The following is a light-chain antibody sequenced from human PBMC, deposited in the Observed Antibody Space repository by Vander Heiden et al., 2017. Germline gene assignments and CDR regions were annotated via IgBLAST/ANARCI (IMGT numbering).Light chain of an antibody. CDR2: EVS. J-gene: IGLJ1*01. CDR1: SSDVGGYNY. Sequence: QSALTQPASVSGSPGQSITISCTGTSSDVGGYNYVFWYQQHTSTAPKLRCYEVSSRPSGVANRFSGSKSGTTASLTTSGLQAEGEADYYCSSYTSSSNFDVFGTGTKVTVL. V-gene: IGLV2-14*01. CDR3: SSYTSSSNFDV.